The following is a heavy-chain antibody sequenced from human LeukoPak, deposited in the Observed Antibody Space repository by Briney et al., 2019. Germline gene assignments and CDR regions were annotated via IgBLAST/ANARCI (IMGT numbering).Heavy chain of an antibody. D-gene: IGHD6-13*01. CDR3: ARDGTAAGLYFDL. V-gene: IGHV3-7*01. CDR1: GFTFSSYW. Sequence: PGGSLRLSCAVSGFTFSSYWMNWVRQAPGKGLEWVASIKQDGSEKSYMDSVKGRFTISRDNTKNSLYLQMSSLRAEDTAVYYCARDGTAAGLYFDLWGQGTLVTVSS. CDR2: IKQDGSEK. J-gene: IGHJ4*01.